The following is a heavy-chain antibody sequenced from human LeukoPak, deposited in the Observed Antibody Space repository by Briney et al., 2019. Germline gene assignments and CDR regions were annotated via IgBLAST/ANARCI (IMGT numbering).Heavy chain of an antibody. CDR1: GFTFSSYS. D-gene: IGHD4-17*01. J-gene: IGHJ6*02. CDR2: ISSSSSYI. Sequence: RGSLRLSCAASGFTFSSYSMNWVRQAPGKGLEWVSSISSSSSYIYYADSVKGRFTISRDNAKNSLYLQMNSLRAEDTAVYYCARGGYGDYGMDVWGQGTTVTVSS. V-gene: IGHV3-21*01. CDR3: ARGGYGDYGMDV.